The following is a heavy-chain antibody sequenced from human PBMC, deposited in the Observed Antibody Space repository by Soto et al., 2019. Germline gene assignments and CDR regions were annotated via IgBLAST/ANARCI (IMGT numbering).Heavy chain of an antibody. V-gene: IGHV4-61*01. J-gene: IGHJ5*02. CDR3: ARMRFGEGPYWFDP. CDR1: GGFVSSASYF. CDR2: VYYTGTT. Sequence: QVQLQESGPGLVKPSETLSLTCTVSGGFVSSASYFWSWIRQPPGKEMEFSAYVYYTGTTEYSPSLKSRASISLDTSKNQFSLNLSSVTTADTAIYYCARMRFGEGPYWFDPWGQGILVTVS. D-gene: IGHD3-3*01.